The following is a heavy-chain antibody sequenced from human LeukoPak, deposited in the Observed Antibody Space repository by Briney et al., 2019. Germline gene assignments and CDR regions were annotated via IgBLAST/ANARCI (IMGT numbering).Heavy chain of an antibody. CDR1: GLTFSSCA. Sequence: PGGSLRLFCAASGLTFSSCAMSWVRQAPGKGLEWVSAISGSGGSTFCADSVKGRFTIPRDNYRNRLHLQMNSLRAEDTAVYYCANEGRTYYDFWSGYFTPSGCFDYWGQGTLVTVSS. V-gene: IGHV3-23*01. CDR2: ISGSGGST. J-gene: IGHJ4*02. D-gene: IGHD3-3*01. CDR3: ANEGRTYYDFWSGYFTPSGCFDY.